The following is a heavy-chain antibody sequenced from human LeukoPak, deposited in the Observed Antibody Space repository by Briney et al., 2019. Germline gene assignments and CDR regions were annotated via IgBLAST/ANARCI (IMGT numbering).Heavy chain of an antibody. Sequence: GGSLRLSCAASGFTFSSYSMNWVRQAPGKGLVWVSRITNDGSSTTYADSVKGRFTISRDNAKNSLYLQMNSLRAEDTAVYYCARVVGIQLWLGYWGQGTLVTVSS. V-gene: IGHV3-74*01. CDR1: GFTFSSYS. J-gene: IGHJ4*02. CDR2: ITNDGSST. D-gene: IGHD5-18*01. CDR3: ARVVGIQLWLGY.